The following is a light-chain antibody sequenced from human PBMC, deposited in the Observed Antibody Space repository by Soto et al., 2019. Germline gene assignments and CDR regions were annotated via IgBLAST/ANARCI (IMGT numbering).Light chain of an antibody. CDR3: QQCNNYPLIT. Sequence: DIKMAQSPSTLSGNIEDRVAITCRASQTISSWLSWYQQKPGKAPKLLIYDASSLESGVPSRFSGSGSGTDFTLTISCLQPEDFATYYCQQCNNYPLITFCHGTRLEIK. CDR1: QTISSW. J-gene: IGKJ5*01. CDR2: DAS. V-gene: IGKV1-5*01.